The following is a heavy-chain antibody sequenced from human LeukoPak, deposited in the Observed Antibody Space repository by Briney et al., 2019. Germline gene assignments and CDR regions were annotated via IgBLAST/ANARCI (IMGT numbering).Heavy chain of an antibody. Sequence: PGGSLRLSCAASGFTFSSYAMSWVRQAPGKGLEWVSAISGSGGSTYYADSVKGRFTISRDNSKNTLYLQMNSLRAEDTAVCYCAKGGYYYDSSGYYYPDAFDIWGQGTMVTVSS. D-gene: IGHD3-22*01. CDR3: AKGGYYYDSSGYYYPDAFDI. CDR2: ISGSGGST. J-gene: IGHJ3*02. CDR1: GFTFSSYA. V-gene: IGHV3-23*01.